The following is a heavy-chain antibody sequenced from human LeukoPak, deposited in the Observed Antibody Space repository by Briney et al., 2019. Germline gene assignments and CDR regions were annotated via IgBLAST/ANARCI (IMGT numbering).Heavy chain of an antibody. V-gene: IGHV1-58*01. CDR1: GFTFTSSA. D-gene: IGHD4-23*01. CDR2: IVVGSGNT. CDR3: AAEGRPTVVTFRKGAVDL. J-gene: IGHJ3*01. Sequence: SVKVSCKASGFTFTSSAVQWVRQARGQRLEWIGCIVVGSGNTNYAQKFQERVTITRDMSTSTVYMELSSLRSEDTAVYYRAAEGRPTVVTFRKGAVDLWGQGTMVTVSS.